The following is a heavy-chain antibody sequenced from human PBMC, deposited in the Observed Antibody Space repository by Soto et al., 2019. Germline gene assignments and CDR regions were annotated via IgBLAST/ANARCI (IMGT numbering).Heavy chain of an antibody. V-gene: IGHV1-69*13. CDR1: GGTFSSYA. J-gene: IGHJ6*02. Sequence: GASVKVSCKASGGTFSSYAISWVRQAPGQGLEWMGGIIPIFGTANYAQKFQGRVTITADESTSTAYMELSSLRSEDTAVYYCARDRYYYESSGYSLRHAMDFWGPGTTVTVSS. CDR3: ARDRYYYESSGYSLRHAMDF. CDR2: IIPIFGTA. D-gene: IGHD3-22*01.